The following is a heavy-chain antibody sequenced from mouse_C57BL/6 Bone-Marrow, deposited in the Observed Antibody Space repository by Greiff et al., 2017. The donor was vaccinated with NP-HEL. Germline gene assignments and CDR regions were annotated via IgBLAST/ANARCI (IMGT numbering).Heavy chain of an antibody. Sequence: QVQLQQSGAELVRPGPSVKVSCKASGYAFTNYLIEWVKQRPGQGLEWIGVINPGSGGTNYNEKFKGKATLTADKSSSTAYMQLSSLTSEDSAVYFCARSMVTTVDYWGQGTTLTVSS. CDR1: GYAFTNYL. CDR3: ARSMVTTVDY. V-gene: IGHV1-54*01. CDR2: INPGSGGT. D-gene: IGHD2-2*01. J-gene: IGHJ2*01.